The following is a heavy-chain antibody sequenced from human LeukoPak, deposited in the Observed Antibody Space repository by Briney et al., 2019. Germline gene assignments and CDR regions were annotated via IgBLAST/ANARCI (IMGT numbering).Heavy chain of an antibody. Sequence: ASVKVSCKASGYTFTGYYMHWVRQAPGQGLEWMGWINPNSGGTNYAQKIQGRVTMTRDTSISTAYMELSRLRSDDTAVYYCARVERVANWFDPWGQGTLVTVSS. CDR3: ARVERVANWFDP. D-gene: IGHD2-8*02. J-gene: IGHJ5*02. V-gene: IGHV1-2*02. CDR1: GYTFTGYY. CDR2: INPNSGGT.